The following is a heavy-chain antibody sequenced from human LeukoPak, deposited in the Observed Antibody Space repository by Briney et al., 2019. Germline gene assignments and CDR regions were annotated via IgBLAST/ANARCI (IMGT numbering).Heavy chain of an antibody. Sequence: PGGPLRLSCAASGFTFSSYSMNWVRQAPGKGLEWVANIKQDGSEKYYVDSVKGRFTISRDNAKNSLYLQMNSPRAEDTAVYYCAREYSSSSIWGQGTLVTVSS. V-gene: IGHV3-7*01. CDR1: GFTFSSYS. CDR2: IKQDGSEK. CDR3: AREYSSSSI. D-gene: IGHD6-6*01. J-gene: IGHJ4*02.